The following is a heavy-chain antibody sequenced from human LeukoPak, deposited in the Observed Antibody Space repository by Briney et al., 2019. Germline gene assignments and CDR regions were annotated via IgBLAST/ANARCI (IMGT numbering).Heavy chain of an antibody. V-gene: IGHV4-59*08. J-gene: IGHJ4*02. D-gene: IGHD5-18*01. CDR3: ARGTVDTAIDN. CDR1: GGFISSFY. Sequence: SETLSLTCTASGGFISSFYCSWLRQPPGKGLEGIGYIYYSGTTNYNPSLKSRVTISADTSKNQFSLRLSSVTAADTAMYYCARGTVDTAIDNWGRGTLVTVSS. CDR2: IYYSGTT.